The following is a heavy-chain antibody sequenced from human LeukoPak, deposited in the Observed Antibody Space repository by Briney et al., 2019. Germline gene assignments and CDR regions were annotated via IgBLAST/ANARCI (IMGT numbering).Heavy chain of an antibody. V-gene: IGHV3-11*01. J-gene: IGHJ4*02. D-gene: IGHD3-10*01. Sequence: GGSLRLSCAASGFTFSDYYMSWIRQAPGKGLEWVSCISSSGITFYYADSVKGQFTISRDNAKNSLYLQMNSLRAEDTAVYYCARGHYGSGNYYNLDYWGQGTPITVSS. CDR1: GFTFSDYY. CDR2: ISSSGITF. CDR3: ARGHYGSGNYYNLDY.